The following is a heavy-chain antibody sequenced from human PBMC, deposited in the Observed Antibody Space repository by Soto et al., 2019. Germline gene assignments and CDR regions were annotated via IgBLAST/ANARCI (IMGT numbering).Heavy chain of an antibody. CDR3: ARSGDSFGFTDY. CDR2: VFYKGNT. D-gene: IGHD5-18*01. CDR1: GGSITGYY. J-gene: IGHJ4*02. V-gene: IGHV4-59*01. Sequence: SETLSLTCTVSGGSITGYYLTWIRQSPGKGLEWIGYVFYKGNTNYNPSLKSRVSISVDTSTNQFSLRLNSVTAADTAVYYCARSGDSFGFTDYWGQGTLVTVSS.